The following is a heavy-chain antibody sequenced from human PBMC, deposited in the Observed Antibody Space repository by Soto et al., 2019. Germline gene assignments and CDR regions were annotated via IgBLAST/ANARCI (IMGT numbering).Heavy chain of an antibody. V-gene: IGHV4-59*01. CDR2: IYYSGST. CDR1: GGSISSYY. CDR3: ARGITMVRGGLFDY. D-gene: IGHD3-10*01. Sequence: SETLSLTCTVSGGSISSYYWSWIRQPPGKGLEWIGYIYYSGSTNYNPSLKSRVTISVDTSKNQFSLKLGSVTAADTAVYYCARGITMVRGGLFDYWGQGTMVTVSS. J-gene: IGHJ4*02.